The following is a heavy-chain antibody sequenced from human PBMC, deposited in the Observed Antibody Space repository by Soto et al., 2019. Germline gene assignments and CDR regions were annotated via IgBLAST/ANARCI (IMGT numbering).Heavy chain of an antibody. Sequence: EVQLVESGGSLVKPGGSLRLSCAASGFTFSRHSMNWVRQAPGKGLEWVSCISGTGTFIYYSDSVKGRFTISRDDAKSSLYLQMNSLTAEDTAVYYCARGSVIDTGDALDIWGPGTMVTVS. D-gene: IGHD2-21*01. CDR1: GFTFSRHS. J-gene: IGHJ3*02. CDR2: ISGTGTFI. V-gene: IGHV3-21*06. CDR3: ARGSVIDTGDALDI.